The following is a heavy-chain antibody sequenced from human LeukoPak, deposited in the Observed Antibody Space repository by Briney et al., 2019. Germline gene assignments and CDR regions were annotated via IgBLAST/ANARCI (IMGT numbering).Heavy chain of an antibody. D-gene: IGHD3-3*01. J-gene: IGHJ5*01. V-gene: IGHV4-39*02. CDR1: GGSVTSSSYY. CDR3: ARLPRIPLFGVAFKFGWIDS. CDR2: THQGGKT. Sequence: PSETLSLTCNVSGGSVTSSSYYWGWIRQFPGKRLEWIGNTHQGGKTYSNPSLKTRVTVSVDASQTHFSLRLTSVTAADTAIYYCARLPRIPLFGVAFKFGWIDSWGQGVLVTVSS.